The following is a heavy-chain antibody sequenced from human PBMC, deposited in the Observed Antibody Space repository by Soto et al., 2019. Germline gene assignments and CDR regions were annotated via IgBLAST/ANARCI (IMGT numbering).Heavy chain of an antibody. CDR3: ASSRGGLLDY. Sequence: PGGSLRLSCAASGFTFSRYSMNWVRQAPGKGLEWVSSISSSSSYIYYADSVKGRFTISRDNAKNSLYLQMNSLRAEDTAVYYCASSRGGLLDYWGQGTLVTVSS. J-gene: IGHJ4*02. D-gene: IGHD2-15*01. CDR2: ISSSSSYI. V-gene: IGHV3-21*01. CDR1: GFTFSRYS.